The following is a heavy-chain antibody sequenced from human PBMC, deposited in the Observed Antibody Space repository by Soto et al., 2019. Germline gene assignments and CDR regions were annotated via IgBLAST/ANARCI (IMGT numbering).Heavy chain of an antibody. D-gene: IGHD2-21*02. CDR2: ISGSGGST. V-gene: IGHV3-23*01. Sequence: GGSLRLPCAASGFTFSSYAMSWVRQAPGKGLEWVSAISGSGGSTYYADSVKGRFTISRDNSKNTLYLQMNSLRAEDTAVYYCAKDPEYCGGDCYSDDWFDPWGQGTLVTVSS. J-gene: IGHJ5*02. CDR3: AKDPEYCGGDCYSDDWFDP. CDR1: GFTFSSYA.